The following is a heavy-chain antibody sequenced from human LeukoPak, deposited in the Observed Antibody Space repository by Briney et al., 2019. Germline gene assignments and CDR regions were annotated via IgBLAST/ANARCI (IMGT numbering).Heavy chain of an antibody. J-gene: IGHJ4*02. CDR3: AIPAAGPLYFDY. V-gene: IGHV4-39*01. D-gene: IGHD6-25*01. CDR1: GGSISSSSYY. CDR2: IYYSGST. Sequence: SETLSLTCTVSGGSISSSSYYWGWIRQPPGKGLEWIGSIYYSGSTYYNPSLKSRVTISVDTSKNQFSLKLSSVTAADTAVYYCAIPAAGPLYFDYWGQGTLVTVSS.